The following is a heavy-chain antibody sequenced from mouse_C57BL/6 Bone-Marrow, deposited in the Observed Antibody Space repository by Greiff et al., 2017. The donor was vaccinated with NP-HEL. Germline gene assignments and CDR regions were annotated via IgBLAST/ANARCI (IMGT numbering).Heavy chain of an antibody. J-gene: IGHJ1*03. V-gene: IGHV5-16*01. CDR3: ARDKLRDWYFDG. CDR1: GFTFSDYY. D-gene: IGHD1-1*01. Sequence: EVKLVESEGGLVQPGSSMKLSCTASGFTFSDYYMAWVRQVPEKGLEWVANINYDGSSTYYLDSLKSRFIISSDNAKNILYLQRSSLKSEDTATYYCARDKLRDWYFDGWGTGTTVTVSS. CDR2: INYDGSST.